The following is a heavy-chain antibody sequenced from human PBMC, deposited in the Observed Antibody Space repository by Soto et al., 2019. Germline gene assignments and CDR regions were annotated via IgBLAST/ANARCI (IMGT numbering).Heavy chain of an antibody. J-gene: IGHJ6*02. CDR1: GGSVSGGSYY. D-gene: IGHD3-3*01. V-gene: IGHV4-61*01. CDR2: IYYSGST. Sequence: PSETLSLTCTVSGGSVSGGSYYWSWIRQPPGKGLEWIGYIYYSGSTNYNPSLKSRVTISVDTSKNQFSLKLSSVTAADTAVYYCARVRFLEWLGMDVWGQGTSVTVSS. CDR3: ARVRFLEWLGMDV.